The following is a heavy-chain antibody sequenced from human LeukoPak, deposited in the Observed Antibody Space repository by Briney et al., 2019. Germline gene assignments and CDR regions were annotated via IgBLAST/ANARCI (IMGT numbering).Heavy chain of an antibody. D-gene: IGHD5-18*01. CDR2: IYYSGST. CDR1: GASIGSYY. J-gene: IGHJ4*02. V-gene: IGHV4-59*01. Sequence: SETLSLTCTVSGASIGSYYWSWIRQPPGKGLEWIGYIYYSGSTNYNPSLKSRVTISVDTSKNQFSLKLSSVTAADTAVYYCARGGYSYGAIDYWGQGTLVTVSS. CDR3: ARGGYSYGAIDY.